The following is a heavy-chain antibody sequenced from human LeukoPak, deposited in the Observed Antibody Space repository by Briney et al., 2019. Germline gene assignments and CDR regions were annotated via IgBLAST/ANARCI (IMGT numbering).Heavy chain of an antibody. D-gene: IGHD6-13*01. Sequence: GGSLRLSRAASGFTFSSYGMHWVRQAPGKGLEWVAVISYDGSNKYYADSVKGRFTISRDNSKNTLYLQMNSLRAEDTAVYYCAKAQGSSSWSFDYWGQGTLVTVSS. V-gene: IGHV3-30*18. J-gene: IGHJ4*02. CDR3: AKAQGSSSWSFDY. CDR2: ISYDGSNK. CDR1: GFTFSSYG.